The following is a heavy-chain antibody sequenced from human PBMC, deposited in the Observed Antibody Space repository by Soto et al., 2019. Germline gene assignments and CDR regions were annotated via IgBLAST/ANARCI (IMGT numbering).Heavy chain of an antibody. V-gene: IGHV1-69*12. CDR2: IIPIFGTA. CDR1: GGTFSSYA. D-gene: IGHD2-2*01. CDR3: ARGRARGYCISTSCSPTYFQH. J-gene: IGHJ1*01. Sequence: QVQLVQSGAEVKKPGSSVKVSCKASGGTFSSYAISWVRQAPGQGLEWMGWIIPIFGTANYAQKFQGRVTITADESTSTAYREMSSLRSEDTAVYYCARGRARGYCISTSCSPTYFQHCGQGTLVTVSS.